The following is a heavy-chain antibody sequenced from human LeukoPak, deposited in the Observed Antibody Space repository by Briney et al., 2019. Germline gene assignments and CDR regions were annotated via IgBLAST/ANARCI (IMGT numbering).Heavy chain of an antibody. CDR2: INHSGST. V-gene: IGHV4-34*01. Sequence: SETLSLTCAVYGGSFSGYYWSWIRQPPGKGLEWIGEINHSGSTNYNPSLKSRVTISVDTSKNQFSLKPSSVTAADTAVYYCARLRQLVQRGSEWFDPWGQGTLVTVSS. D-gene: IGHD6-6*01. J-gene: IGHJ5*02. CDR3: ARLRQLVQRGSEWFDP. CDR1: GGSFSGYY.